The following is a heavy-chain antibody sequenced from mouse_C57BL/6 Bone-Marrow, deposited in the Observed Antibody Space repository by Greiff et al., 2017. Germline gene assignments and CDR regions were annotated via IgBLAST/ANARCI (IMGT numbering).Heavy chain of an antibody. Sequence: QVQLQQPGAELVKPGASVTLSCKASGYTFTSYWMQWVKQRPGQGLEWIGEIDPSDSYTNYNQKFKGKATLTVDTSSSTAYMQLSSLTSEDSAVYYCARGEIYYGNYDLFDYWGQGTTLTVSS. CDR3: ARGEIYYGNYDLFDY. CDR1: GYTFTSYW. V-gene: IGHV1-50*01. J-gene: IGHJ2*01. CDR2: IDPSDSYT. D-gene: IGHD2-1*01.